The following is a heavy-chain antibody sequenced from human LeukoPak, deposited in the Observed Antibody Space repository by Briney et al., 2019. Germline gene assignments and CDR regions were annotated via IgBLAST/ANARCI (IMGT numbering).Heavy chain of an antibody. CDR2: ISSNGGSR. Sequence: GGSLRLSCSASGFTFSSYAMHWVRQAPGKGLEYVSAISSNGGSRDYADSVKGRFTISRDNSKNTLYLQMSSLRAEDTAVYYCVVQGWVFRAPTQYYFDYWGQGTLVTVSS. CDR3: VVQGWVFRAPTQYYFDY. V-gene: IGHV3-64D*06. CDR1: GFTFSSYA. D-gene: IGHD1-1*01. J-gene: IGHJ4*02.